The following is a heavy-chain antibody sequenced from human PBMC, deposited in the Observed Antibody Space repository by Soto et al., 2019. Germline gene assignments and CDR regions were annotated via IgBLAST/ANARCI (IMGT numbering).Heavy chain of an antibody. CDR1: GFTFSSYA. D-gene: IGHD3-16*01. CDR2: ISYDGSNK. V-gene: IGHV3-30-3*01. J-gene: IGHJ4*02. Sequence: GGSLRLSCAASGFTFSSYAMHWVRQAPGKGLEWVAVISYDGSNKYYADSVKGRFTISRDNSKNTLYLKMSSLRAEDTAVYYCARDLRFDYWGQGTTVTVYS. CDR3: ARDLRFDY.